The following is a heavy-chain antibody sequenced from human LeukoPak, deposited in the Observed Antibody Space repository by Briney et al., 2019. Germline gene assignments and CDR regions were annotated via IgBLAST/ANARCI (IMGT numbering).Heavy chain of an antibody. J-gene: IGHJ4*02. V-gene: IGHV4-34*01. CDR1: GGSFSGYH. Sequence: PSETLSLTCAVYGGSFSGYHWSWIRQPPGKGLEWIGEINHRGTTNYNPSLKSRLTISLDTSKHQFSLRLSSVTAADTAVYYCARVPCYYDSSGYHYYFDYWGQGTLVTVSS. D-gene: IGHD3-22*01. CDR2: INHRGTT. CDR3: ARVPCYYDSSGYHYYFDY.